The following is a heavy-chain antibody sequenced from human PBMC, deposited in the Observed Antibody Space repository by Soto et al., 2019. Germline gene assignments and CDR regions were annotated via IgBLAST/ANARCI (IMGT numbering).Heavy chain of an antibody. Sequence: SETLSLTCTVSGGSISRYYWSWIRQPPGKGLEWIGYIYYSGSTNYNPSLKSRVTISVDTSKNQFSLKLSSVTAADTAVYYCARSVGTGYCSGGSCYSGFDYWGQGTLVTVSS. V-gene: IGHV4-59*01. J-gene: IGHJ4*02. D-gene: IGHD2-15*01. CDR3: ARSVGTGYCSGGSCYSGFDY. CDR2: IYYSGST. CDR1: GGSISRYY.